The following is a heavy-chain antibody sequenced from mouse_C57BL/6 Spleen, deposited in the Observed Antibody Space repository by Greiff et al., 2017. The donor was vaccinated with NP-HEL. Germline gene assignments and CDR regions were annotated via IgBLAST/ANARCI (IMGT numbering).Heavy chain of an antibody. CDR2: ISDGGSYT. V-gene: IGHV5-4*01. J-gene: IGHJ3*01. D-gene: IGHD4-1*01. CDR1: GFTFSSYA. CDR3: ARDSNWGFAY. Sequence: EVQVVESGGGLVKPGGSLKLSCAASGFTFSSYAMSWVRQTPEKRLEWVATISDGGSYTYYPDNVKGRFTISRDNAKNNLYLQMSHLKSEDTAMYYCARDSNWGFAYWGQGTLVTVSA.